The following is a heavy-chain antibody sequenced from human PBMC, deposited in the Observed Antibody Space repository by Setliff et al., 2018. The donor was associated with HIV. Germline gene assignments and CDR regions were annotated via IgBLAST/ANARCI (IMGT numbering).Heavy chain of an antibody. CDR3: ARTYSSSWYSSHLWVDY. V-gene: IGHV4-39*01. J-gene: IGHJ4*02. CDR1: GGSISSRDYY. CDR2: IYYYGGT. Sequence: NPSETLSLTCTVSGGSISSRDYYWGWIRQPPGKGLEWVGSIYYYGGTYYNPSLKSRVTISGDMSKRQFSLKLSSVTAADTAVYYCARTYSSSWYSSHLWVDYWGQGTLVTV. D-gene: IGHD6-13*01.